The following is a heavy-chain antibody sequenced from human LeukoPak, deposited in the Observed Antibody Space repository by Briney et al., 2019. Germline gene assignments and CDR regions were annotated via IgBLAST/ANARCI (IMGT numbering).Heavy chain of an antibody. CDR2: ISSSSSYI. CDR3: ARAHLYYEISGPRFDY. CDR1: GFTFSSYS. J-gene: IGHJ4*02. D-gene: IGHD3-16*01. V-gene: IGHV3-21*01. Sequence: GGSLRLSCAASGFTFSSYSMNWVRQAPGKGLEWVSSISSSSSYIYYADSVKGRFTISRDNAKNSLYLQMNSLRVEDTAVYFCARAHLYYEISGPRFDYWGQGTRVTVSS.